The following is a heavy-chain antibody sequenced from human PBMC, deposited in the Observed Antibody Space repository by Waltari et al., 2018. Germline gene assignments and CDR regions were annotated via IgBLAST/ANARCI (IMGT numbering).Heavy chain of an antibody. CDR1: GFTFSSYS. Sequence: EVQLVESGGGLVQPGGSLRLSCAASGFTFSSYSMNWVRQAPGKGLGWVSYISSSSSTIYYADSVKGRFTISRDNAKNSLYLQMNSLRAEDTAVYYCARVNSGSYNYWGQGTLVTVSS. D-gene: IGHD1-26*01. J-gene: IGHJ4*02. CDR3: ARVNSGSYNY. V-gene: IGHV3-48*01. CDR2: ISSSSSTI.